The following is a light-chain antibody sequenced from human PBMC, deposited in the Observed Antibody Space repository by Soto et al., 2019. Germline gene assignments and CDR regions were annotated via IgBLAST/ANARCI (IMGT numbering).Light chain of an antibody. CDR2: EVT. CDR3: CSYAGTSTYYV. J-gene: IGLJ1*01. Sequence: QSALTQPASVSGSPGQSITISCPGTSSDVGSYNLVSWYQQHPGKAPKLMISEVTKRPSGVSNRFSGSKSGNTASLTISGLQAEDETDYYCCSYAGTSTYYVFGTGTKVTVL. CDR1: SSDVGSYNL. V-gene: IGLV2-23*02.